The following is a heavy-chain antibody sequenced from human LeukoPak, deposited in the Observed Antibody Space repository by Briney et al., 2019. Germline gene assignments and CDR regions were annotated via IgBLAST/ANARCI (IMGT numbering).Heavy chain of an antibody. D-gene: IGHD5-12*01. J-gene: IGHJ6*03. V-gene: IGHV1-46*01. Sequence: ASVKVSCKAAGYTFTSYYKHWVRQAPGQGLEWMGIINPSGGSTSYAQKFQGRVTMTRDTSTSTVYMELSSLRSEDTAVYYCARGPIVATIYYYYYMDVWGKGTTVTVSS. CDR1: GYTFTSYY. CDR3: ARGPIVATIYYYYYMDV. CDR2: INPSGGST.